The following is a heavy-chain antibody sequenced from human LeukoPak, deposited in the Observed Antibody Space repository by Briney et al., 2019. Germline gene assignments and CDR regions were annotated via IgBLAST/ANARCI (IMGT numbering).Heavy chain of an antibody. CDR2: IKQGGSQK. Sequence: GGSLRLSCEASGFTFSDYWMNWVRQAPGKGLEWVACIKQGGSQKYYVDSVGGRFTISRDNAKNSLYLQMNSLRAEDTAMYYCARYKGYGPDYWGPGVQVTVSS. J-gene: IGHJ4*02. V-gene: IGHV3-7*01. D-gene: IGHD5-18*01. CDR1: GFTFSDYW. CDR3: ARYKGYGPDY.